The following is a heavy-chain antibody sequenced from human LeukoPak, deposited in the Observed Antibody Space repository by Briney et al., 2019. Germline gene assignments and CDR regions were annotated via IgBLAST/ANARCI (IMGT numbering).Heavy chain of an antibody. CDR2: IYTSGST. Sequence: SETLSLTCTVSGGSISSGSYYWSWIRQPAGKGLEWIGRIYTSGSTNYNPSLKSRVTISVDTSKNQFSLKLSSVTAADTAVYYCARGGWRTRAFDIWGQGTMVTVSS. V-gene: IGHV4-61*02. D-gene: IGHD6-19*01. J-gene: IGHJ3*02. CDR3: ARGGWRTRAFDI. CDR1: GGSISSGSYY.